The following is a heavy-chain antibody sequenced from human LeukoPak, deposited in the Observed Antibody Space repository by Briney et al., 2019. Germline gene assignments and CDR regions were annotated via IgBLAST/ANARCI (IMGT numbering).Heavy chain of an antibody. J-gene: IGHJ6*02. CDR2: ISSSGRLM. CDR1: GFTFSDYY. V-gene: IGHV3-11*01. D-gene: IGHD1-14*01. CDR3: ARDTNNGLDV. Sequence: GGSLRLSCAASGFTFSDYYINWIRQAPGKGLEWVSHISSSGRLMQYADSVEGRWTITRDNAQNFMSLQMNSLNPQETVVYYCARDTNNGLDVWGRGTTVTVSS.